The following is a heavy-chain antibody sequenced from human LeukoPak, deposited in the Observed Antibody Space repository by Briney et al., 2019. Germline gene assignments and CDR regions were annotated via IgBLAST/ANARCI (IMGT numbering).Heavy chain of an antibody. CDR2: ISSSSSYI. V-gene: IGHV3-21*01. D-gene: IGHD6-13*01. CDR1: GFTFSSYS. Sequence: GGSLRLSCAASGFTFSSYSMNWVRQAPGKGLEWVSSISSSSSYIYYADSVKGRFTISRDNAKNSLYLQMNSLRAEDTAVYYCARELYSTKWLNGYWGQGTLVTVSS. J-gene: IGHJ4*02. CDR3: ARELYSTKWLNGY.